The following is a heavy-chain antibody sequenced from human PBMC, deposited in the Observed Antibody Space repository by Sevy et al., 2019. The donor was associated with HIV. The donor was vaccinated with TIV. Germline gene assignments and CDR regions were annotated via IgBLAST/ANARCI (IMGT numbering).Heavy chain of an antibody. CDR2: INPNTGGT. CDR1: GYSFIGYY. V-gene: IGHV1-2*02. J-gene: IGHJ4*02. CDR3: ARDRTVAGGNFGY. D-gene: IGHD6-19*01. Sequence: ASVKVSCKASGYSFIGYYMHWVRQAPGQGLEWMEWINPNTGGTNYAQKFQGRVTMTRDTSISTAYLEVSRLRSDDTALYYCARDRTVAGGNFGYWGQGTLVTVSS.